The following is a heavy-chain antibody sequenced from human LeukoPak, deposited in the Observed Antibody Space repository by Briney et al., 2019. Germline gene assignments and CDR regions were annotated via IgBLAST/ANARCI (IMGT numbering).Heavy chain of an antibody. CDR1: GGSISSGGYY. J-gene: IGHJ6*02. D-gene: IGHD2-15*01. CDR2: IYHSGSA. V-gene: IGHV4-30-2*05. Sequence: PSETLSLTCTVSGGSISSGGYYWSWIRQPPGKGLEWIGYIYHSGSAYYSPSLKSRVTMSIDTSNNQFSLKLNSVTAADTAVYYCARDGGGSLYGMDVWGQGTTVTVSS. CDR3: ARDGGGSLYGMDV.